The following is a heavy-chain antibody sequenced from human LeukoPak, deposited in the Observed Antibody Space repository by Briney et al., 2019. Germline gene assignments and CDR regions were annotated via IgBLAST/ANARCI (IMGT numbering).Heavy chain of an antibody. V-gene: IGHV3-72*01. CDR1: GFTLSDHY. Sequence: GGSLRLSCAASGFTLSDHYVDWVRQAPGKGLEWICHTRTKAHGYSAEYVASVKGRFTMSGDASENSVYLQMNSLRAEDTAVYYCATLYYHGGVYNPFEFWGQGTLVTVSS. J-gene: IGHJ4*02. CDR2: TRTKAHGYSA. D-gene: IGHD2-8*02. CDR3: ATLYYHGGVYNPFEF.